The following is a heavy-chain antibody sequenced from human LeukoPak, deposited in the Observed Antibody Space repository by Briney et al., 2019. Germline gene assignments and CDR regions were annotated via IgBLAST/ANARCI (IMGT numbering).Heavy chain of an antibody. D-gene: IGHD2-2*01. Sequence: GGSLRLSCAASGFTFSTYWMSWVRQAPGKGLEWVANINQDESENYYVDSVKGRFTISRDNAKNSLYLQMNSLRAEDTAVYYCATRRCSIAACRASSYRCFDFWGKGTTVIVSS. CDR1: GFTFSTYW. V-gene: IGHV3-7*01. J-gene: IGHJ6*04. CDR2: INQDESEN. CDR3: ATRRCSIAACRASSYRCFDF.